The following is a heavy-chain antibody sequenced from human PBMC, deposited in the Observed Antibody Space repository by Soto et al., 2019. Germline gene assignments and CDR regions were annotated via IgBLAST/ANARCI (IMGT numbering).Heavy chain of an antibody. Sequence: PGGFLRLSCAASGFTFSTYGMHWVRQAPGKGLEWVAVIWYDGSNKYYADSVKGRFTISRDNSKNTLYLQMNSLRAEDTAVYYCARFAIPANYYYYMDVWGKGTTVTVSS. CDR2: IWYDGSNK. V-gene: IGHV3-33*01. CDR3: ARFAIPANYYYYMDV. CDR1: GFTFSTYG. D-gene: IGHD2-2*02. J-gene: IGHJ6*03.